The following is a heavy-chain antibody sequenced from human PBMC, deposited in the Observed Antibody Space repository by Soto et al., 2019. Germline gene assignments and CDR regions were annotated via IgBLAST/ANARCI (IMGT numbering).Heavy chain of an antibody. J-gene: IGHJ5*02. D-gene: IGHD6-19*01. CDR3: ARGWGIAVARRFFDP. Sequence: PSETLSLTCAVYGGSFSGYYWSWIRQPPGKGLEWIGEINHSGSTNYNPSLKSRVTISVDTSKNQFSLKLSSVTAADTAVYYCARGWGIAVARRFFDPWGQGTLVTVSS. CDR1: GGSFSGYY. V-gene: IGHV4-34*01. CDR2: INHSGST.